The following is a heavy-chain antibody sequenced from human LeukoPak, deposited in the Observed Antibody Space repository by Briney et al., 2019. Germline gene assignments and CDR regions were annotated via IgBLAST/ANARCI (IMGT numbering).Heavy chain of an antibody. V-gene: IGHV3-30*02. CDR1: GFTFSSYG. CDR2: IRYDGSNK. D-gene: IGHD6-13*01. Sequence: PGGSLRLSCAASGFTFSSYGMHRVRQAPGKGLEWVAFIRYDGSNKYYADSVKGRFTISRDNSKNTLYLQMNSLRAEDTAVYYCAKDGGGYSSSWYGENFQHWGQGTLVTVSS. J-gene: IGHJ1*01. CDR3: AKDGGGYSSSWYGENFQH.